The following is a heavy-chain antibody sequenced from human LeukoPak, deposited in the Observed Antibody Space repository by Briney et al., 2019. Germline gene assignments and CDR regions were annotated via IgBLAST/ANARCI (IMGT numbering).Heavy chain of an antibody. Sequence: SETLSLTCTVSGGSISSYYWSWIRQPPGKGLEWIGYIYYSGSTNYNPSLKSRVTISVDTSKNQFSLKLSSVTAADTAVYYCARDRARPVRQYFDYWGQGTLVTVSS. CDR3: ARDRARPVRQYFDY. J-gene: IGHJ4*02. CDR2: IYYSGST. D-gene: IGHD3-10*01. CDR1: GGSISSYY. V-gene: IGHV4-59*01.